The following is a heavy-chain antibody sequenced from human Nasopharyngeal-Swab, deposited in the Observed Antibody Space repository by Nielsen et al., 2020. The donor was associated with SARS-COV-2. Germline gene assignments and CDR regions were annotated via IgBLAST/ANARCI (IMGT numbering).Heavy chain of an antibody. J-gene: IGHJ4*02. Sequence: ASVKVSCKASGYIFTSYDISWVRQARGQGREWMGWIGAYNGNINYAQKFQDRVTMTTDTSTSTVYMELRSLRSDDTAVYYCARHGVAEDYWGQGTLVTVSS. CDR2: IGAYNGNI. CDR3: ARHGVAEDY. D-gene: IGHD3-3*01. CDR1: GYIFTSYD. V-gene: IGHV1-18*01.